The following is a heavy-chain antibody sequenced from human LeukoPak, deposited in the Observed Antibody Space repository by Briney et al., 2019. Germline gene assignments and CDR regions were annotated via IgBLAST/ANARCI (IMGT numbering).Heavy chain of an antibody. J-gene: IGHJ4*02. D-gene: IGHD3-22*01. CDR1: GGSISSYY. Sequence: SETLSLTCTVSGGSISSYYWNWIRQPPGKGLEWIGYIYYSGNTNYNPSLKSRVTISVDTSKNQFSLRLSSVTAADTAVYYCARVQYDTSGYFYPLDFWGQGTLVTVSS. V-gene: IGHV4-59*01. CDR3: ARVQYDTSGYFYPLDF. CDR2: IYYSGNT.